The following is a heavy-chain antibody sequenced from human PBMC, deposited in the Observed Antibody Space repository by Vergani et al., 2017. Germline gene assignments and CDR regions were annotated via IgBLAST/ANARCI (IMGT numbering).Heavy chain of an antibody. V-gene: IGHV1-18*01. Sequence: QVQLVQSGAEVKKPGASVKVSCKASGYTFNSYGISWVRQAPGQGLEWMGWISAYNGNTNYAQKLQGRVTMTTDTSTSTAYMELRSLRSDDTAVDYCAREASSSWYGVYGMDVWGQGTTVTVSS. CDR2: ISAYNGNT. CDR1: GYTFNSYG. D-gene: IGHD6-13*01. J-gene: IGHJ6*02. CDR3: AREASSSWYGVYGMDV.